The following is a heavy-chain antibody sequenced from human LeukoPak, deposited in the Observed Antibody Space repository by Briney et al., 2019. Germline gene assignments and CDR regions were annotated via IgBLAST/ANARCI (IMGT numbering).Heavy chain of an antibody. J-gene: IGHJ5*02. CDR3: ARGQSTIFGVAPEFDP. CDR2: MNPNSGNT. D-gene: IGHD3-3*01. Sequence: AASVKVSCKASGYTFTGYGISWVRQAPGQGVEWMGWMNPNSGNTGYAQKFQGRVTITRNTSISTAYMELSSLRSEDTAVYYCARGQSTIFGVAPEFDPWGQGTLVTVSS. CDR1: GYTFTGYG. V-gene: IGHV1-8*03.